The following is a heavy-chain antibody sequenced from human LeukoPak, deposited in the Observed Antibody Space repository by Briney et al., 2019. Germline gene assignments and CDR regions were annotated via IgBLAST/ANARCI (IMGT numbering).Heavy chain of an antibody. CDR1: GYTFTGYY. Sequence: ASVKVSCKASGYTFTGYYMHWVRQAPGQGLEWMGWINPNSGGTNYAQKFQGRVTMTRDTSISTAYMELSRLRSDDTAVYYCARLRSRRLLWFGELFYWDQGTLVTVSS. V-gene: IGHV1-2*02. J-gene: IGHJ4*02. CDR2: INPNSGGT. D-gene: IGHD3-10*01. CDR3: ARLRSRRLLWFGELFY.